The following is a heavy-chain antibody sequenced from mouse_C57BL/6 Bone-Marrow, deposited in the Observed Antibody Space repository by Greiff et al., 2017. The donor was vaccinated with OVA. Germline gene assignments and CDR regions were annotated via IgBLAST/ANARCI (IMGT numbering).Heavy chain of an antibody. J-gene: IGHJ1*03. V-gene: IGHV5-17*01. CDR2: ISSGSSTI. CDR3: AKGTTVVYWYFDV. CDR1: GFTFSDYG. Sequence: EVQLVESGGGLVKPGGSLKLSCAASGFTFSDYGMHWVRQAPEKGLEWVAYISSGSSTIYYADTVKGRFTISRGNAKNTLFLQMTSLRYEDTAMYYCAKGTTVVYWYFDVWGTGTTVTVSS. D-gene: IGHD1-1*01.